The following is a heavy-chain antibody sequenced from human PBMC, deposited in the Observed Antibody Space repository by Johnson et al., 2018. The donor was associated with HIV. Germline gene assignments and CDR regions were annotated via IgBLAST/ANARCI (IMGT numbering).Heavy chain of an antibody. CDR3: ARACRDGYTCDAFDI. CDR2: ISCGGSP. Sequence: VQLVESGGGLAQPGGSLRLSCAASGFTFSSYYMSWVRQAPGEGLAWVSVISCGGSPSYPDSVKGRFTISKDNSQNTLYLKMNSLRAEDTAVYYCARACRDGYTCDAFDIWGQGTMVTVSS. D-gene: IGHD5-24*01. CDR1: GFTFSSYY. V-gene: IGHV3-66*01. J-gene: IGHJ3*02.